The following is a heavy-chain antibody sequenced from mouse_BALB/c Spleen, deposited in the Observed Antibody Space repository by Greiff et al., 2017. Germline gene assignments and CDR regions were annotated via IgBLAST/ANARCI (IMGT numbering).Heavy chain of an antibody. CDR3: ASSYYYGSSYGYFDV. J-gene: IGHJ1*01. Sequence: EVMLVESGGDLVKPGGSLKLSCAASGFTFSSYGMSWVRQTPDKRLEWVATISSGGSYTYYPDSVKGRFTISRDNAKNTLYLQMSSLKSEDTAMYYCASSYYYGSSYGYFDVWGAGTTVTVSS. CDR1: GFTFSSYG. D-gene: IGHD1-1*01. V-gene: IGHV5-6*01. CDR2: ISSGGSYT.